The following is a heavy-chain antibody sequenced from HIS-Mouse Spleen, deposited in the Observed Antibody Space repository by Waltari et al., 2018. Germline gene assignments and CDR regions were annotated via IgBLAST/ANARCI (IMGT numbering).Heavy chain of an antibody. Sequence: QLQLQESGPGLVKPSETLSLTCTVSGGSISSSSYYWGGIRQPPGKGLGGIGSSYYSVSTSDHPSLKSRVPISVDTSKNQFSLKLSAVTAADTAVYYCAREIPYSSSWYDWYFDLWGRGTLVTVSS. V-gene: IGHV4-39*07. CDR3: AREIPYSSSWYDWYFDL. CDR1: GGSISSSSYY. D-gene: IGHD6-13*01. CDR2: SYYSVST. J-gene: IGHJ2*01.